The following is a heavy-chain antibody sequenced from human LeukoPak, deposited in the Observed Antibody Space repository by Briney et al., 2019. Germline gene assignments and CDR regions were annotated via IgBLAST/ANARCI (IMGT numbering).Heavy chain of an antibody. CDR1: GYSFTSYW. D-gene: IGHD6-13*01. CDR2: IYPGDSDT. Sequence: GESLKISCKGSGYSFTSYWIGWVRQMPGKGLEWMGIIYPGDSDTRYSPSFQGQVTISADKSISTAYLQWSSLKASDTATYYCARPSIAAAGTYDAFDIWGQGTMVTVSS. J-gene: IGHJ3*02. CDR3: ARPSIAAAGTYDAFDI. V-gene: IGHV5-51*01.